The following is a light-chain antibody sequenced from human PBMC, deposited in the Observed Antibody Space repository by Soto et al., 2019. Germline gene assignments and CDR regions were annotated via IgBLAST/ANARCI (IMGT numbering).Light chain of an antibody. CDR3: QQSYSPPPWT. J-gene: IGKJ1*01. CDR1: QSVSIY. V-gene: IGKV1-39*01. CDR2: AAS. Sequence: DFQMTQPPSSLSACIGGRVTITCRASQSVSIYLNWYQQKPGKAPNLLISAASSLQNGVPSRFRGSGSGTDFPPTISGLHPEASATYYCQQSYSPPPWTFGQVTKV.